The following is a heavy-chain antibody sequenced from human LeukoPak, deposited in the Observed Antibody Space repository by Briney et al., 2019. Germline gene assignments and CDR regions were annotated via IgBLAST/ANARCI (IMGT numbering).Heavy chain of an antibody. CDR1: GVTLSSYA. D-gene: IGHD2-2*02. V-gene: IGHV3-23*01. CDR2: ISSSGSGGST. CDR3: ARRGRYCSNTSCHMWIYQYYAMDV. J-gene: IGHJ6*02. Sequence: GGSLRLSCAASGVTLSSYAMSWARQAPGKGLEWVSGISSSGSGGSTYYADSVKGRFTISRDSSKNALFLHMNTLRAEDTAVYYCARRGRYCSNTSCHMWIYQYYAMDVWGQGTTVTVSS.